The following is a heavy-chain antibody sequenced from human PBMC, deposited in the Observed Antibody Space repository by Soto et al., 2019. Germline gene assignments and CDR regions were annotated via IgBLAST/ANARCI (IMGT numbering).Heavy chain of an antibody. CDR3: AHRPLDYNRSAPYFDY. V-gene: IGHV2-5*02. J-gene: IGHJ4*02. CDR2: IYWDDDK. CDR1: GFSLTTDGSG. Sequence: QITLRETGPTLVNPTQTLTLTCTLSGFSLTTDGSGVGWIRQPPGKALEWLALIYWDDDKRYSPSLRSRLTSTQDTSKNQVVRTMTNVDAVDTATYYCAHRPLDYNRSAPYFDYWGQGPLVTVSS. D-gene: IGHD4-4*01.